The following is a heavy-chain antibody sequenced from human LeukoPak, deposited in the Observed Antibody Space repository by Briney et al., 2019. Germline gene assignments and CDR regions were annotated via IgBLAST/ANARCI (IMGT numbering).Heavy chain of an antibody. CDR2: IFPGDSDA. D-gene: IGHD3-22*01. Sequence: GESLKISCQGAGYIFKNHWIGWVCQTPERVLEWMAIIFPGDSDARYSPSFQGRVSVSVDKSISTAYLQWSSLKASDTAMYYCARRYYDSSGYWDYYYYGMDVWGQGTTVTVSS. V-gene: IGHV5-51*01. CDR3: ARRYYDSSGYWDYYYYGMDV. J-gene: IGHJ6*02. CDR1: GYIFKNHW.